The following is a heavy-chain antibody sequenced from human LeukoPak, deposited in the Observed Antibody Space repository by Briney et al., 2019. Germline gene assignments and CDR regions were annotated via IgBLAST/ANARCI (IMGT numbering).Heavy chain of an antibody. CDR2: ISGSSNYI. V-gene: IGHV3-21*01. CDR1: GFTFSTYS. D-gene: IGHD2-2*01. Sequence: GGSLRLSCAASGFTFSTYSMNWVRQAPGKGLEWVSSISGSSNYIYYADSVKGRFTISRDNAKNSLYLQMNSLRAEDTAVYYCAKDRYSSTTCSPDYWGQGTLVTVSS. J-gene: IGHJ4*02. CDR3: AKDRYSSTTCSPDY.